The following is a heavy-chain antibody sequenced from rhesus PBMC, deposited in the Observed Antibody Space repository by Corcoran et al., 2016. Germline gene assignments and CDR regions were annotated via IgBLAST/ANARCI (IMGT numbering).Heavy chain of an antibody. CDR3: ARGKYTYFDY. CDR1: GGSISSSNR. J-gene: IGHJ4*01. Sequence: QVQLQESGPGLVKPSETLSLTCAVSGGSISSSNRWSWIRQPPGKGLEWIGYISGSSCSTYYNPSLNSGVVISTDTSKYQFSLKLSSVTAADTAVYYCARGKYTYFDYWGQGVLVTVSS. V-gene: IGHV4-65*01. D-gene: IGHD1-44*01. CDR2: ISGSSCST.